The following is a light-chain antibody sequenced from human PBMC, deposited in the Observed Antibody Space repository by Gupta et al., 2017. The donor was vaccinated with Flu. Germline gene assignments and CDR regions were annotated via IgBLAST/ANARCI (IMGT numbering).Light chain of an antibody. J-gene: IGKJ3*01. CDR3: QQWGGSRFT. Sequence: EIMLTQSPGTLSLSPGERATLFCRASQIVASSRLAWYQQRPGQSPRLLIYDTSRRASGIPDRFTGSGSGRDFSLSISRLEPEDFAVYYCQQWGGSRFTFGHGTXVDFK. CDR1: QIVASSR. CDR2: DTS. V-gene: IGKV3-20*01.